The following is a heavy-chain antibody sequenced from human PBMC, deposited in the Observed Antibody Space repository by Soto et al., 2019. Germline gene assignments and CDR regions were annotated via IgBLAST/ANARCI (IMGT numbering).Heavy chain of an antibody. D-gene: IGHD3-9*01. CDR1: GGSISSYY. V-gene: IGHV4-4*07. CDR3: AREETYYDILTGYIPPPDYYYYGMDV. J-gene: IGHJ6*02. CDR2: IYTSGST. Sequence: PSETLSLTCTVSGGSISSYYWSWIRQPAGKGLEWIGRIYTSGSTNYNPSLKSRVTMSLDTSKNQFSLKLSSVTAADTAVYYCAREETYYDILTGYIPPPDYYYYGMDVWGQGTTVTSP.